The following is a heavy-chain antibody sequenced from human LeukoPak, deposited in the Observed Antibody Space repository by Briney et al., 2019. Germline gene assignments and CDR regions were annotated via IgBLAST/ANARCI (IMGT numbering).Heavy chain of an antibody. CDR1: GYTFSNYW. CDR3: ARFWGEGGYDLPSDY. V-gene: IGHV5-51*01. CDR2: IFPGGFDI. Sequence: GESLKIPCKGSGYTFSNYWIAWVRQMPGKGLEWMGMIFPGGFDIRYNPSVQGQVTISADKSTSSVYLQWSSLKASDTAMYYCARFWGEGGYDLPSDYWGQGTLVTVSS. J-gene: IGHJ4*02. D-gene: IGHD3-3*01.